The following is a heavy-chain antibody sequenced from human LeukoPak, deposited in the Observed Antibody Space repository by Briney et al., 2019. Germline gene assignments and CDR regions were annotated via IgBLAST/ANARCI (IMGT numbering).Heavy chain of an antibody. CDR3: VRDRGTYRPIDY. CDR2: IKSSGDTL. V-gene: IGHV3-11*01. CDR1: GFTFSDFY. Sequence: GGSLRLSCAASGFTFSDFYMSWVRQAPGKGLEWISSIKSSGDTLPYADSVKGRFTISRDNAQNSLYLQMNSLRAEDTAIYYCVRDRGTYRPIDYWGQGTLVTVSS. D-gene: IGHD1-26*01. J-gene: IGHJ4*02.